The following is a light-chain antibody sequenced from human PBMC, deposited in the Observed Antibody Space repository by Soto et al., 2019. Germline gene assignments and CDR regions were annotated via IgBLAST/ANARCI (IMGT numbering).Light chain of an antibody. CDR1: QGISNY. CDR2: AAS. Sequence: DIQMTQSPSSLSASVGDRVTITCRASQGISNYLACYQQKPGKVPNLLLYAASTLQSGVPSRFSGSGSGTDFTLTISSLQPEDVATYYCQHYKIAPFTFGPGTKVDIK. V-gene: IGKV1-27*01. J-gene: IGKJ3*01. CDR3: QHYKIAPFT.